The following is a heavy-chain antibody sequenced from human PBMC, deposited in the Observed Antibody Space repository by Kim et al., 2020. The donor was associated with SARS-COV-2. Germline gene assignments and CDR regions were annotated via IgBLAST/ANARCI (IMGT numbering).Heavy chain of an antibody. V-gene: IGHV3-23*01. J-gene: IGHJ5*02. D-gene: IGHD2-2*01. Sequence: GGSLRLSCAASGFTFSSYAMSWVRQAPGKGLEWVSAISGSGGSTYYAYSVKGRFTISRDNSKNTLYLQMNSLRAEDTAVYYCAKARGLGRGYQLLIRSSNPNWFDPWGQETLVTVSS. CDR2: ISGSGGST. CDR1: GFTFSSYA. CDR3: AKARGLGRGYQLLIRSSNPNWFDP.